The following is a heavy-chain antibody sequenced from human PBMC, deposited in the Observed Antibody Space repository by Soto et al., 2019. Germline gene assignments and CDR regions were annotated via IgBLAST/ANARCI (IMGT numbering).Heavy chain of an antibody. Sequence: PSETVSLTCTVSVDSINNYDHFLTWIRRKPGEGVEWIGYVYYSGATYYSPSLKTRVTISLDAYKNRFSLNLSSVTAADTDVYYCTRAVFLRLYTSGYDYADGAFDIWGQATMVNLSS. CDR2: VYYSGAT. CDR3: TRAVFLRLYTSGYDYADGAFDI. D-gene: IGHD5-12*01. J-gene: IGHJ3*02. CDR1: VDSINNYDHF. V-gene: IGHV4-30-4*02.